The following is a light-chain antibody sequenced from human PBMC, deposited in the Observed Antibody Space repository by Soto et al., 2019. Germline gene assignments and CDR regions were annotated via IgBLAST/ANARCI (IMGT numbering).Light chain of an antibody. CDR1: SSDVGGYDY. CDR3: SSYAGSSTPLV. CDR2: DVS. Sequence: QSVLTQPASVSGSPGQSITISCTGTSSDVGGYDYVSWYQQHPGKAPKLMIYDVSNRPSGVSNRFSGSKSGNTASLTISGLQPEDEANYYCSSYAGSSTPLVFGGGTQLTVL. V-gene: IGLV2-14*01. J-gene: IGLJ2*01.